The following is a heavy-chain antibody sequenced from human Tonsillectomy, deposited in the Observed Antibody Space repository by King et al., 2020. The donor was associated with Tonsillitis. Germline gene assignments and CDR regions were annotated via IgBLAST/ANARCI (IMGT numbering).Heavy chain of an antibody. D-gene: IGHD3-10*01. CDR1: GFTFSNYA. CDR2: ISYNGTNK. V-gene: IGHV3-30-3*01. CDR3: ARTWGNALLWFGELLDY. Sequence: VQLVESGGGVVQPGRSLRPSCAASGFTFSNYALHWVRQAPGKGLEWVAIISYNGTNKYYADSVKGRFTISRDNSKNTLYLQMNSLRAEDTAVYYCARTWGNALLWFGELLDYWGQGTLVTVSS. J-gene: IGHJ4*02.